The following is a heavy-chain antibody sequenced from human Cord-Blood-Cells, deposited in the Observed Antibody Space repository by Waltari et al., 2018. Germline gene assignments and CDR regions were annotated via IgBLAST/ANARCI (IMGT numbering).Heavy chain of an antibody. CDR2: ISSSSSYI. D-gene: IGHD1-26*01. Sequence: YSMNWVRQAPGKGLEWVSSISSSSSYIYYADSVKGRFTISRDNAKNSLYLQMNSLRAEDTAVYYCARAGVGATTDAFDIWGQGTMVTVSS. CDR1: YS. V-gene: IGHV3-21*01. CDR3: ARAGVGATTDAFDI. J-gene: IGHJ3*02.